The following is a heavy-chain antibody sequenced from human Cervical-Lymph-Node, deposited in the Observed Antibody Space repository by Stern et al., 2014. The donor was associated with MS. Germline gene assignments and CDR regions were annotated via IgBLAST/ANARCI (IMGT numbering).Heavy chain of an antibody. V-gene: IGHV5-51*01. CDR3: ARQRYFDY. Sequence: VQLVQSGPEVKRPGESLKISCQASGYTFTSYWIGWVRQMPGKGLEWIAIIFPGGSDIRYSPSFPGQVPIPADKSSSTAYLQWNNRKASDTAIYYCARQRYFDYWGQGTLVTVSS. J-gene: IGHJ4*02. CDR1: GYTFTSYW. CDR2: IFPGGSDI.